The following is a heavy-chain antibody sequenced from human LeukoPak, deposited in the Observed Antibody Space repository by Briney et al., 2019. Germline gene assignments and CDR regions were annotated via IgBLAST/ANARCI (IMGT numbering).Heavy chain of an antibody. J-gene: IGHJ4*02. Sequence: SETLSLTCTVSGGSISSSSYYWGWIRQPPGKGLEWIGSIYYSGSTYYNPSLKSRVTISVDTSKNQFSLKLSSVTAADTAVYYCAREPSGWYWFADYWGQGTLVTVSS. CDR3: AREPSGWYWFADY. CDR2: IYYSGST. D-gene: IGHD6-19*01. V-gene: IGHV4-39*02. CDR1: GGSISSSSYY.